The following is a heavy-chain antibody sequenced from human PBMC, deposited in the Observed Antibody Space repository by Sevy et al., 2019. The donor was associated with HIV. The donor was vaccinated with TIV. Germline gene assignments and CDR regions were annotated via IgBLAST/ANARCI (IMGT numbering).Heavy chain of an antibody. Sequence: GGSLRLSCTASGFTFTDYAMNWVRQSPGKGLEWVAFFKRKADGGTLDHAATVKGRFTISRDDSKNIAYLQMDDLKTEDTGVYYGTRGKGAQSVFDYWGQGALVTVSS. V-gene: IGHV3-49*04. CDR1: GFTFTDYA. CDR3: TRGKGAQSVFDY. J-gene: IGHJ4*02. CDR2: FKRKADGGTL. D-gene: IGHD3-16*01.